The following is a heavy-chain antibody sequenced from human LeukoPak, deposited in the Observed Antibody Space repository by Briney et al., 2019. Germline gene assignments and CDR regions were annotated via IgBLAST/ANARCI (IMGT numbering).Heavy chain of an antibody. V-gene: IGHV4-59*01. J-gene: IGHJ4*02. CDR1: GGSISSYY. Sequence: PSETLSLTCTLSGGSISSYYWSWIRQSPGEGLEWIGYIYYSGSTNYNPSLNSRVTISVDTSKNQFSLKLSSVTAADTAVYYCARVSWDPISYYFDYWGQGTLVTVSS. CDR2: IYYSGST. D-gene: IGHD1-26*01. CDR3: ARVSWDPISYYFDY.